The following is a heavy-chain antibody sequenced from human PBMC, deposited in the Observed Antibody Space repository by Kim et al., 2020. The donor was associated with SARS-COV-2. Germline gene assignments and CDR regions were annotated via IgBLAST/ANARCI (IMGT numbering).Heavy chain of an antibody. J-gene: IGHJ5*02. Sequence: GHFTICRDNSKNTLYLQMNSLGAEDTAVYYCARLHWLVGSKKRVNWFDPWGQGTLVTVSA. CDR3: ARLHWLVGSKKRVNWFDP. D-gene: IGHD6-19*01. V-gene: IGHV3-53*01.